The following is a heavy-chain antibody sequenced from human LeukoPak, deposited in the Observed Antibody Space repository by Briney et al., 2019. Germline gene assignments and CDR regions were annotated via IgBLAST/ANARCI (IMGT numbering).Heavy chain of an antibody. CDR2: IYYSGST. CDR3: ARGPVVAATWFDP. Sequence: SETLSPTCTVSGGSISSYYWSWIRQPPGKGLEWIGYIYYSGSTNYNPSLKSRVTISVDTSKNQFSLKLSFVTAADTAVYYCARGPVVAATWFDPWGRGTLVTVSS. CDR1: GGSISSYY. D-gene: IGHD2-15*01. V-gene: IGHV4-59*01. J-gene: IGHJ5*02.